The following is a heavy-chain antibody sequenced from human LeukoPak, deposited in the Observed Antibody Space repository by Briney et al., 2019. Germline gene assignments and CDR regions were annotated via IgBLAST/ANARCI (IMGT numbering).Heavy chain of an antibody. CDR2: MYSSGRT. CDR1: GGSIITHY. V-gene: IGHV4-4*07. Sequence: PSETLSLTCTVSGGSIITHYWSWIRQPAGKGLEWIGRMYSSGRTNYNTSLQSRVTMSVDTSKNQFSLRLTSVTAADTAAYYCARGPGSHYNTYWYFDLWGRGTLVTVSS. J-gene: IGHJ2*01. D-gene: IGHD3-10*01. CDR3: ARGPGSHYNTYWYFDL.